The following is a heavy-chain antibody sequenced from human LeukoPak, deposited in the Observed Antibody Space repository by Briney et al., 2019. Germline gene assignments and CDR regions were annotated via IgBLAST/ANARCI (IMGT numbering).Heavy chain of an antibody. V-gene: IGHV3-30*02. Sequence: EGSLRLSCTAPGFPFNAYNIHWIRQSPGRGLEWVSFIRNDETEIHYADFAKGRFTISRDRSKNSVYPQMNSLRPDDTALYYCAKDGGRYRFDFWGQGTMVTVSS. J-gene: IGHJ4*02. CDR2: IRNDETEI. CDR1: GFPFNAYN. CDR3: AKDGGRYRFDF. D-gene: IGHD3-16*02.